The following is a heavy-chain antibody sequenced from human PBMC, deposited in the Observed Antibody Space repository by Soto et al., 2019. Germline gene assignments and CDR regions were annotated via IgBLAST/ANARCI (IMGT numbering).Heavy chain of an antibody. D-gene: IGHD5-12*01. CDR1: GGSISSGDYY. Sequence: QVQLQESGPGLVKPSQTLSLTCTVSGGSISSGDYYWSWIRQPPGKGLEWIGYIYYSGSTYYNPSLKSRVTISVDTSKNQFSLKLSSVTAADTAVYYCARDRNVVATILTDHGMDVWGQGTTVTVSS. V-gene: IGHV4-30-4*01. CDR3: ARDRNVVATILTDHGMDV. CDR2: IYYSGST. J-gene: IGHJ6*02.